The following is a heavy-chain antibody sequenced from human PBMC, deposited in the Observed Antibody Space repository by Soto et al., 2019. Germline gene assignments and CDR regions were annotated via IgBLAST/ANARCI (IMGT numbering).Heavy chain of an antibody. V-gene: IGHV3-66*01. Sequence: HPWGCLRLACASSVVDVSNTDMSGVRQAPGKGLEWVSVIYSGGYTNYADSVKGRFIVSRDSPKNTLYLQMDSLRAEDTAVYYCAREAIIVIAAPEYYFEYWGQGTLVTVSS. CDR1: VVDVSNTD. CDR3: AREAIIVIAAPEYYFEY. CDR2: IYSGGYT. J-gene: IGHJ4*02. D-gene: IGHD3-22*01.